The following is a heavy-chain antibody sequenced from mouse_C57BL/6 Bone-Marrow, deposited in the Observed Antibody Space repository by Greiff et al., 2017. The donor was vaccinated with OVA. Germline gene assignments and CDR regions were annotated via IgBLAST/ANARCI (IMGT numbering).Heavy chain of an antibody. D-gene: IGHD2-5*01. CDR2: INYDGSST. Sequence: DVQLVESEGGLVQPGSSMKLSCTASGFTFSDYYMAWVRQVPEKGLEWVANINYDGSSTYYLDSLKSRFIISRDNAKNILYLQMSSLKSEDTATYYCARGDYSKGYYAMDYWGQGTSVTVSS. CDR1: GFTFSDYY. J-gene: IGHJ4*01. V-gene: IGHV5-16*01. CDR3: ARGDYSKGYYAMDY.